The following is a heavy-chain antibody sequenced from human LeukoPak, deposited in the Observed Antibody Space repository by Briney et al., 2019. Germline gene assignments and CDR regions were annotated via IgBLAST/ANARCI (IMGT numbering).Heavy chain of an antibody. J-gene: IGHJ5*02. D-gene: IGHD2-15*01. CDR3: ARAGYCSGGSCSTGWFDP. CDR2: INPSGGST. V-gene: IGHV1-46*03. Sequence: VASVKVSCKASGYTFTSYYMHWVRQAPGRGLEWMGIINPSGGSTSYAQKFQGRVTMTRDTSTSTVYMELSSLRSEDTAVYYCARAGYCSGGSCSTGWFDPWGQGTLVTVSS. CDR1: GYTFTSYY.